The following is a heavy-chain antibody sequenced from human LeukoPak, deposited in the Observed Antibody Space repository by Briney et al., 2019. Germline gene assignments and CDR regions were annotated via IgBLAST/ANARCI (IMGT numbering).Heavy chain of an antibody. J-gene: IGHJ3*02. V-gene: IGHV1-46*01. CDR1: GYTFTSYY. CDR3: ARESTGPYYYDSSAADAFDI. CDR2: INPSGGST. D-gene: IGHD3-22*01. Sequence: GASVKVSCKASGYTFTSYYMHWVRQAPGQGLEWMGIINPSGGSTSYAQKFQGRVTMTRDTSTSTVYMELSSLRSEDTAVYYCARESTGPYYYDSSAADAFDIWGQGTMVTVSS.